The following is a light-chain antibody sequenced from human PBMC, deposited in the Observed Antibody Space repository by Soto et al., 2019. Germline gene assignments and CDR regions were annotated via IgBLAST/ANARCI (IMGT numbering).Light chain of an antibody. CDR1: QSLVFSDGNTY. V-gene: IGKV2-30*01. Sequence: DVVLTQSPLSLPVALGQPASISCRSSQSLVFSDGNTYLNWFQQTQGQSPRRLIYKVSNRDSGVPDRLSGRGSGSDFTLKISRVEAEDVGVYYCMQGTRWLWTFGQGTKVEIK. J-gene: IGKJ1*01. CDR3: MQGTRWLWT. CDR2: KVS.